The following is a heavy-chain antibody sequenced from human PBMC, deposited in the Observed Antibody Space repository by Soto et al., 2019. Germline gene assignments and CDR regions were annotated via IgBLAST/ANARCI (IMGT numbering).Heavy chain of an antibody. J-gene: IGHJ4*02. CDR3: AKGSSASRPYCFDY. Sequence: EVQLLESGGGLVQPGGSLRLSCAASGFTFSTYVMSWVRQAPGEGLEWVSALSGDSTGTYYADSVKGRFTISRDNSKNTLYLQMNSLRADDTAVYYCAKGSSASRPYCFDYWGQGTLVTVSS. CDR1: GFTFSTYV. V-gene: IGHV3-23*01. CDR2: LSGDSTGT. D-gene: IGHD3-22*01.